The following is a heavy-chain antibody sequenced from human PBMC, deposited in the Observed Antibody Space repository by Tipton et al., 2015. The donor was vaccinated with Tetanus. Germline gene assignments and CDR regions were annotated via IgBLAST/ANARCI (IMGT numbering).Heavy chain of an antibody. CDR1: GGSINSGTDY. CDR2: VYYNGDT. Sequence: TLSLTCSVSGGSINSGTDYWGWVRQPPGKGLDWIWSVYYNGDTFYNPSLKSRVTISVDTSKNQFSLKLSSVTAADTAVYYCARAGGGSWGNFDYWGQGTLVTVSS. CDR3: ARAGGGSWGNFDY. J-gene: IGHJ4*02. V-gene: IGHV4-39*07. D-gene: IGHD6-13*01.